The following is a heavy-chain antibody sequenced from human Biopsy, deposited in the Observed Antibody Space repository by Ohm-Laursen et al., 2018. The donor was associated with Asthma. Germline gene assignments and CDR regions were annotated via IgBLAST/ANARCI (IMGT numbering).Heavy chain of an antibody. D-gene: IGHD2-8*01. CDR3: ARDLSGYCTSSACYGFDS. Sequence: SETLSLTCTASGGSPSSGPYYWSWVRQHPGKGLEWIGYINYSGSTFYSPSLESRVTVSVDTSKNQFSLKLSSVTAADTAVYYCARDLSGYCTSSACYGFDSWGQGTLVTVSS. CDR2: INYSGST. J-gene: IGHJ5*01. CDR1: GGSPSSGPYY. V-gene: IGHV4-31*03.